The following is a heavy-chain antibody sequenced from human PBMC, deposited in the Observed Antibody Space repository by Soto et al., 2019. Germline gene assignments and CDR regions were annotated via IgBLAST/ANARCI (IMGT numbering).Heavy chain of an antibody. CDR2: IYPADSDT. CDR3: ARGPVYSSGWYGGMDV. Sequence: GESLKISCKGSGYSFSNYWIAWVRQMPGKGLEWMGIIYPADSDTRYSPSFQGQVTISADKYISTAYLQWSSVTAADTAVYYCARGPVYSSGWYGGMDVWGQGTTVTVSS. D-gene: IGHD6-19*01. CDR1: GYSFSNYW. V-gene: IGHV5-51*01. J-gene: IGHJ6*02.